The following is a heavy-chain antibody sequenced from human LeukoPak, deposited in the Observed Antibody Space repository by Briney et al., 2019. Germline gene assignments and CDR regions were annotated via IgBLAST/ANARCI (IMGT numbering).Heavy chain of an antibody. CDR2: IIPIFGTA. D-gene: IGHD3-9*01. Sequence: SVKVSCKASGGTFSSDAISWVRQATGQGLEWMGGIIPIFGTANYAQKFQGRVTITMDESTNTAYMELSSLRSEDTAVYYCARENDILLGSLSQLTWFDPWGQETLVTVSS. CDR3: ARENDILLGSLSQLTWFDP. CDR1: GGTFSSDA. V-gene: IGHV1-69*05. J-gene: IGHJ5*02.